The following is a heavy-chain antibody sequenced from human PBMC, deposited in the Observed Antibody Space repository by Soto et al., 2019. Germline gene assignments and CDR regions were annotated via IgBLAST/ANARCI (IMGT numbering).Heavy chain of an antibody. J-gene: IGHJ4*02. Sequence: GXSVKVSCKASGYTFSDYYMHWVRQAPGQGLEWMGWINANSGGTTYAQKFQGRVTMTRDTSTSTAYMELSRLSSDDTAIYYCARLQIEVAGSNWGQGALVTVSS. V-gene: IGHV1-2*02. CDR2: INANSGGT. CDR1: GYTFSDYY. D-gene: IGHD6-19*01. CDR3: ARLQIEVAGSN.